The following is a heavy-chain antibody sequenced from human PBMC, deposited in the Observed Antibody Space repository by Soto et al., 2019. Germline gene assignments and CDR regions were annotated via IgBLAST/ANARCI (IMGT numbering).Heavy chain of an antibody. CDR3: ARLWGGGTVYWFDP. CDR2: IYYSGST. V-gene: IGHV4-39*02. CDR1: GGSITSSSYY. D-gene: IGHD1-7*01. Sequence: QMQLQESGPGLVKPSETLSLTCTVSGGSITSSSYYWGWIRLPPGKGLEWIGTIYYSGSTYYSPCLKSRVPISVETTINHVSRKLRSVTAADTAVYYCARLWGGGTVYWFDPWGQGTLVTVSS. J-gene: IGHJ5*02.